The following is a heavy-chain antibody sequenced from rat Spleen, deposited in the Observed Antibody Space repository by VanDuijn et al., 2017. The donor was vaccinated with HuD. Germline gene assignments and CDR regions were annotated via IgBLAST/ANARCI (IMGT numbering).Heavy chain of an antibody. CDR1: GFTFSNYG. CDR3: ANMYTTDYYYEGWFAY. CDR2: ISYDGSST. J-gene: IGHJ3*01. D-gene: IGHD1-6*01. V-gene: IGHV5-29*01. Sequence: EVQLVESGGGLVQPGRSLKLSCAASGFTFSNYGMAWVRQAPTKGLEWVATISYDGSSTYYRDSVKGRFTISRDNAKSTLYLQMDSLRSEDTATYYCANMYTTDYYYEGWFAYWGQGTLVTVSS.